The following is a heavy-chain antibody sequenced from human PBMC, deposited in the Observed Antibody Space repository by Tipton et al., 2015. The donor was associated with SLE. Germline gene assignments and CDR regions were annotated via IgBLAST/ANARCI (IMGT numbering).Heavy chain of an antibody. D-gene: IGHD2-21*02. J-gene: IGHJ2*01. V-gene: IGHV1-2*02. CDR2: INPNSGAT. CDR1: GYTFTGYY. CDR3: ARAYGDNWYFDL. Sequence: QVQLVQSGAEVKKPGASVKVSCKASGYTFTGYYMHWVRQATGQGLEWMGWINPNSGATNSAQKFQGRVTMTRDTSINTAFMELDSLTSDDTAVYYCARAYGDNWYFDLWGRGTLVSVSS.